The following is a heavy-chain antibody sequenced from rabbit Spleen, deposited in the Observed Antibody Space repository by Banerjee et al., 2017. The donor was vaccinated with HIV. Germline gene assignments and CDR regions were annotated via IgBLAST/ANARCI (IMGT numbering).Heavy chain of an antibody. V-gene: IGHV1S45*01. CDR2: INGITGKA. CDR1: GVSLNDKDV. Sequence: QEQLEESGGDLVKPGTSLTLTCKASGVSLNDKDVMCWVRQAPGKGLEWIACINGITGKALYASWAKGRFTLSKTSSTTVTLQMTSLTAADTATYFCARDLVGVIGWNFYLWGPGTLVTVS. D-gene: IGHD1-1*01. J-gene: IGHJ4*01. CDR3: ARDLVGVIGWNFYL.